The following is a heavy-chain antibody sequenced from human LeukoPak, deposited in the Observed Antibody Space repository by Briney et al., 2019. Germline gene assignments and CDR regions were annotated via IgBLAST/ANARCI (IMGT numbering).Heavy chain of an antibody. CDR1: GGSISGSSYY. D-gene: IGHD3-10*01. J-gene: IGHJ4*02. CDR2: IYYSGST. CDR3: AVIGPHDY. Sequence: SETLSLTCTVSGGSISGSSYYWGWIRQPPGKGLEWIGSIYYSGSTYYNPSLKSRVTISVDTSKNQFSLKLSSVTAADTAVYYCAVIGPHDYWGQGTLVTVSS. V-gene: IGHV4-39*01.